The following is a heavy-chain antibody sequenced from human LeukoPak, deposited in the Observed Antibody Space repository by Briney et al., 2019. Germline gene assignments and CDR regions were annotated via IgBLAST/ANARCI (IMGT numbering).Heavy chain of an antibody. V-gene: IGHV4-34*01. CDR1: GGSFSGYY. CDR2: INHSGST. Sequence: SETLSLTCAVYGGSFSGYYWSWIRQPPGKGLEWIGEINHSGSTNYNPSLKSRVTISVDTSKNQFSLKLSSVTAADTAVYYCARRAYGSGRRKSWFDPWGQGTLVAVSS. CDR3: ARRAYGSGRRKSWFDP. J-gene: IGHJ5*02. D-gene: IGHD3-10*01.